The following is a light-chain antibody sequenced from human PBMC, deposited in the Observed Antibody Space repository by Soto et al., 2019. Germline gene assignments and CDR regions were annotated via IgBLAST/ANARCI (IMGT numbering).Light chain of an antibody. Sequence: EIVLTQSPGTLSLSPGERATLSCRASQSVSSSYLAWYQQKPGQAPRLLIYGASSRATGIPDRFSGSGSGKDFTLTISRLEPEDFAGYYCQQYGSSQYTFGQGTKLEIK. J-gene: IGKJ2*01. V-gene: IGKV3-20*01. CDR2: GAS. CDR3: QQYGSSQYT. CDR1: QSVSSSY.